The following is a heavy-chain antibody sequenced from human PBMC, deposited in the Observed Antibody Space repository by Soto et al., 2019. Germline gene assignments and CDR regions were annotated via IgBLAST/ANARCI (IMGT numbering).Heavy chain of an antibody. CDR1: GFTFDDYT. CDR3: AKDITIFGTDAFDI. CDR2: ISWDGGST. V-gene: IGHV3-43*01. D-gene: IGHD3-3*01. Sequence: GGSLRLSCAASGFTFDDYTMHWVRQAPGKGLEWVSLISWDGGSTYYADSVKGRFTISRDNSKNSLYLQMNSLRTEDTALYYCAKDITIFGTDAFDIWGQGTMVTVSS. J-gene: IGHJ3*02.